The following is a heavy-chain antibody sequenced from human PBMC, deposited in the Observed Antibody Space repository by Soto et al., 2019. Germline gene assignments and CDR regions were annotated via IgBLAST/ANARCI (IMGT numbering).Heavy chain of an antibody. CDR2: IFSAGST. CDR3: ARGAGGNSWRSPTFDS. J-gene: IGHJ4*02. CDR1: GFTVSNNY. V-gene: IGHV3-66*01. Sequence: EVQLVESGGGLVQPGGSLRLSCAASGFTVSNNYMTWLRQAPGGGLDWVSIIFSAGSTYYADSVRGRFTIYRDNSKNTLYRQMNSLRAEDSAIYYCARGAGGNSWRSPTFDSWGQGTLVTVSS. D-gene: IGHD5-18*01.